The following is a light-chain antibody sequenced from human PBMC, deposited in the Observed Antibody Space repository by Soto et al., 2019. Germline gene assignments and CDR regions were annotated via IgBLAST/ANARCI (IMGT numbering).Light chain of an antibody. CDR2: AAS. CDR1: QTISSY. Sequence: DIQMTQSPSSLSASVGDRVTITCRASQTISSYLNWYQQRPGKAPKLLIYAASSLQSGVPSRFSGSGSETDFTLTISNLQPEDFATYYCQQSHGIPYTFGQGTKLEIK. J-gene: IGKJ2*01. CDR3: QQSHGIPYT. V-gene: IGKV1-39*01.